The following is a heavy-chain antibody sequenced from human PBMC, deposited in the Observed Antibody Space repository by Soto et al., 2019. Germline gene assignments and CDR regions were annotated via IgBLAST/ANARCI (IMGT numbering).Heavy chain of an antibody. J-gene: IGHJ5*02. Sequence: GASVKVSCKVSGYTLTELSMHWVRQAPGKGLEWMGGFDPEDGETIYAQKFQGRVTMTEDTSTDTAYMELSSLRSEDTAVYYCATTSNKKSVAGTWFDPWGQGTLVTVSS. CDR3: ATTSNKKSVAGTWFDP. D-gene: IGHD6-19*01. CDR2: FDPEDGET. CDR1: GYTLTELS. V-gene: IGHV1-24*01.